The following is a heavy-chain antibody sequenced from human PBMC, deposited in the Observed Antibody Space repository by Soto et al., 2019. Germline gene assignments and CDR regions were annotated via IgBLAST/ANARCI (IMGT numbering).Heavy chain of an antibody. J-gene: IGHJ4*02. CDR2: IYYNGNT. V-gene: IGHV4-59*11. D-gene: IGHD3-9*01. CDR1: GGAINDHY. CDR3: ARVRTGYFDY. Sequence: ESLALTCPLSGGAINDHYWSFIRQPPGKGLEWIGYIYYNGNTNYNPSLESRVTISVDRSTNQFSLRLTSLTAADTAVYYCARVRTGYFDYWGRGALGTVYS.